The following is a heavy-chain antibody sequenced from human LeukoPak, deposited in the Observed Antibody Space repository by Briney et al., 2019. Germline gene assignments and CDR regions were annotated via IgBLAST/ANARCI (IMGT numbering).Heavy chain of an antibody. CDR3: ARHLTVTRSLDY. CDR2: IYYSGST. V-gene: IGHV4-59*08. CDR1: GGSISSYY. D-gene: IGHD4-17*01. Sequence: SETLSLTCTVSGGSISSYYWSWIRQPPGKGLEWIGYIYYSGSTNYNPSLKSRVTISVDTSKNQFSLKLSSVTAADTAVYYCARHLTVTRSLDYWGQGTLVTVSS. J-gene: IGHJ4*02.